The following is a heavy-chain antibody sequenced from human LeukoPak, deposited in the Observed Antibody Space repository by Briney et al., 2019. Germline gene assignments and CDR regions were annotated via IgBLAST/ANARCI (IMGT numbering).Heavy chain of an antibody. CDR1: GFTFSSYS. CDR2: ISSSSGYI. J-gene: IGHJ5*02. CDR3: ARAPAFIPNWFDP. V-gene: IGHV3-21*01. D-gene: IGHD2-21*01. Sequence: GGSLRLSCAASGFTFSSYSMNWVRQAPGKGLEWVSSISSSSGYIYYADSVKGRFTISRDNAKNSLYLQMNSLRAEDTAVYYCARAPAFIPNWFDPWGQGTLVTVSS.